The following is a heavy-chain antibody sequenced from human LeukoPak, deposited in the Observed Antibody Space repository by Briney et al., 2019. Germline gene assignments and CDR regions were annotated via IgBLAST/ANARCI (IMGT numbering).Heavy chain of an antibody. CDR3: ARGGIAAAGTDLWVPYYGIDV. V-gene: IGHV4-34*01. Sequence: SETLSLTCAVYGGSFSGYYWSWIRQPPGKGLEWIGEINHSGSTNYNPSLKSRVTISVDTSKNQFSLKLSSVTAADTAVYYCARGGIAAAGTDLWVPYYGIDVWGQGTTVTVSS. CDR1: GGSFSGYY. D-gene: IGHD6-13*01. CDR2: INHSGST. J-gene: IGHJ6*02.